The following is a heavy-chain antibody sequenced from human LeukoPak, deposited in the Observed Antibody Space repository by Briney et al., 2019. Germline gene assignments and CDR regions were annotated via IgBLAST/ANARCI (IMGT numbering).Heavy chain of an antibody. CDR2: IYYSGST. D-gene: IGHD5-24*01. CDR3: ARAKRWGGSSFDY. J-gene: IGHJ4*02. Sequence: SETLSLTCTVSGDSISTYYWSWIRQPPGKGLEWIGYIYYSGSTNYNPSLKSRVTISVDTSKNQFSLKLSSVTAADTAVYYCARAKRWGGSSFDYWGQGTLVTVSS. CDR1: GDSISTYY. V-gene: IGHV4-59*01.